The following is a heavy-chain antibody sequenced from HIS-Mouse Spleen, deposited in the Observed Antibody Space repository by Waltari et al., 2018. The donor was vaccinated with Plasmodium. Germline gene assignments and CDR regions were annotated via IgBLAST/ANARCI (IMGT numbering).Heavy chain of an antibody. CDR1: ACTFRSYG. CDR3: AKILSYSSSPEDY. Sequence: QVQLVESGGGAVPPGRSLSLSCAASACTFRSYGMHWVRQAPAKGLDGVAVISYDGSNKYYADSVKGRFTISRDNSKNTLYLQMNSLRAEDTAVYYCAKILSYSSSPEDYWGQGTLVTVSS. CDR2: ISYDGSNK. J-gene: IGHJ4*02. V-gene: IGHV3-30*18. D-gene: IGHD6-6*01.